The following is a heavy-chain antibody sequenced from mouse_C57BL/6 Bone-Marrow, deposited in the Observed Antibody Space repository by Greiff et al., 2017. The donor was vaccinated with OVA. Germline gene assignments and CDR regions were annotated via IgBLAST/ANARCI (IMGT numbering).Heavy chain of an antibody. CDR2: INPNNGGT. CDR3: SRPIYYSYSYYFDY. J-gene: IGHJ2*01. D-gene: IGHD2-12*01. CDR1: GYTFTDYN. V-gene: IGHV1-18*01. Sequence: VQLQQSGPELVKPGASVKIPCKASGYTFTDYNMDWVKQSHGKSLEWIGDINPNNGGTIYNQKFKGKATLTVDKSSSTAYMELRSLTSEDTAVYYCSRPIYYSYSYYFDYWGQGTTLTVSS.